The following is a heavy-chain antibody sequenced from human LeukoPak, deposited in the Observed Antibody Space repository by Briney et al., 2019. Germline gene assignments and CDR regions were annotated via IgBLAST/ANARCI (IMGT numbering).Heavy chain of an antibody. J-gene: IGHJ5*02. D-gene: IGHD3-16*01. CDR2: INSAGDFI. CDR3: ARGSYGWTFNP. V-gene: IGHV3-11*01. Sequence: GSLRLSCAASGFSFSDNFMGWIRQAPGKGLEWVSYINSAGDFIQYSDAVKGRFSVSRDNSKRSLFLQMTRLRSDDTAVYYCARGSYGWTFNPWGQGTLVSVSS. CDR1: GFSFSDNF.